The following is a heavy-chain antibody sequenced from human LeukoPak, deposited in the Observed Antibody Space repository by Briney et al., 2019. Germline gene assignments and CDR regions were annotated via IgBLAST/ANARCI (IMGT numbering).Heavy chain of an antibody. CDR1: GFTFSSYA. CDR3: AKVGLLTGAGKADYFDY. J-gene: IGHJ4*02. V-gene: IGHV3-23*01. CDR2: ISGSGGST. D-gene: IGHD6-19*01. Sequence: GGSLRLSCAASGFTFSSYAVSWVRQAPGKGLEWVSAISGSGGSTYYADSVKGRFTISRDNSTNTLYLKMSSLRAEDTAIYYCAKVGLLTGAGKADYFDYWGQGTLVTVPS.